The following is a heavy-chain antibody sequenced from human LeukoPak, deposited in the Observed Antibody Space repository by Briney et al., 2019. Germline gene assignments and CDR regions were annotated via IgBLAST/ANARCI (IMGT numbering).Heavy chain of an antibody. D-gene: IGHD2-15*01. CDR3: ARTVAASNAFDI. V-gene: IGHV1-2*02. CDR1: GYTFTGYY. Sequence: ASVKVSCKASGYTFTGYYMHWVRQAPGQGLEWMGWINPNSGGTNYAQKFQGRVTMTRDTSISTAYMELSSLRSEDTAVYYCARTVAASNAFDIWGQGTMVTVSS. J-gene: IGHJ3*02. CDR2: INPNSGGT.